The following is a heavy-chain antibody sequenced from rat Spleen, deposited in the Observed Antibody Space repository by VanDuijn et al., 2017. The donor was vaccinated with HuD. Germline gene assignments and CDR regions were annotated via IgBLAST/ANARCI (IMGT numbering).Heavy chain of an antibody. CDR2: INSAGST. V-gene: IGHV3-3*01. CDR3: ARFPIYYYSALFDY. J-gene: IGHJ2*01. D-gene: IGHD1-1*01. CDR1: DYSITSSYR. Sequence: EMQLQESGPGLVRPSQSLSLTCSVTDYSITSSYRWNWIRQFPGNKLEWMGFINSAGSTNYNPSLKSRVSITRDTSKNQFFLQVNSVTAEDTATYYCARFPIYYYSALFDYWGQGVTVTVSS.